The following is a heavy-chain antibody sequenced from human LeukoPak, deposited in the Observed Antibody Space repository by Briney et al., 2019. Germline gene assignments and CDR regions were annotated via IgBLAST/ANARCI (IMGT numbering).Heavy chain of an antibody. Sequence: GGSLRLSCAASGFSFSDYSMNWVRQAPGKGLEWVSTISGGGGSTYYADSVKGRFTISRDNSKNTLYLQVNSLRAEDTAVYYCAKGGKWDVTPFDYWGQGTLVTVSS. CDR2: ISGGGGST. J-gene: IGHJ4*02. V-gene: IGHV3-23*01. CDR3: AKGGKWDVTPFDY. D-gene: IGHD1-26*01. CDR1: GFSFSDYS.